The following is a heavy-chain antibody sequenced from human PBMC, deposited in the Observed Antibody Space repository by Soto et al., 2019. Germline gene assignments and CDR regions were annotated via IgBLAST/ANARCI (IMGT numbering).Heavy chain of an antibody. J-gene: IGHJ4*02. CDR1: GIEFSNYA. V-gene: IGHV3-23*01. Sequence: VGSLRLSCVASGIEFSNYAMSWVRQAPGKGLEWVSISSASGRSRYHADSVKGRFTISRDNSKNTLYLHMTNLRAEDTAVYYCAKDGNWLDVYFDVWGQGTPVTVSS. CDR2: SSASGRSR. D-gene: IGHD6-19*01. CDR3: AKDGNWLDVYFDV.